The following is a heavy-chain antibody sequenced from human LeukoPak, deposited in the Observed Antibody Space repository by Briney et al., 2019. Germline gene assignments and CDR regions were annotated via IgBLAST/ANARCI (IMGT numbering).Heavy chain of an antibody. J-gene: IGHJ4*02. CDR1: GGSISGSTYY. D-gene: IGHD3-22*01. V-gene: IGHV4-39*01. CDR3: ARGKKLRYYDSSGYYFDY. Sequence: SETLSLTCTVSGGSISGSTYYWGWIRQPPGGGLEWIGSFYYRGNTYYNPSLESRVTISVDTSKNQFSLRLTSVTAADTAVYYCARGKKLRYYDSSGYYFDYWGQGTLVTVSS. CDR2: FYYRGNT.